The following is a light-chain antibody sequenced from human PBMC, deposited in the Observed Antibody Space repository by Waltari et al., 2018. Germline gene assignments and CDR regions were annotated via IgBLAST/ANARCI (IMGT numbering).Light chain of an antibody. V-gene: IGKV1-12*01. CDR2: GAS. CDR3: QQGNSFPPT. J-gene: IGKJ1*01. Sequence: DIQMTQSPSSVSASVGDRVTITCQASQGLGTWLAWYQQKPGKAPKVLIYGASTLLTGVPSRFSGSGSGTEFTLTITGLQPEDFATYFCQQGNSFPPTFGQGTRVEV. CDR1: QGLGTW.